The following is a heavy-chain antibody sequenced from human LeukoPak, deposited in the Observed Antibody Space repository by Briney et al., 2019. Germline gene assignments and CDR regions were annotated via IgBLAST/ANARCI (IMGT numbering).Heavy chain of an antibody. CDR3: TLGGLVVPAASAHYFDY. Sequence: SVKVSCKASGRTFSSYAISWVRQAPGQGLEWMGGIIPIFGTANYAQKFQGRVTITTDESTSTAYMELSSLRSEDTAVYYCTLGGLVVPAASAHYFDYWGQGTLVTVSS. CDR1: GRTFSSYA. J-gene: IGHJ4*02. CDR2: IIPIFGTA. V-gene: IGHV1-69*05. D-gene: IGHD2-2*01.